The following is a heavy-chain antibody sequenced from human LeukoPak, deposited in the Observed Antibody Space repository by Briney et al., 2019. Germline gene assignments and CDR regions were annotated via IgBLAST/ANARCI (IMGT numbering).Heavy chain of an antibody. CDR1: GFTFSSYA. CDR3: AKDYDFWSGYYDHFGY. J-gene: IGHJ4*02. V-gene: IGHV3-23*01. D-gene: IGHD3-3*01. Sequence: SGGSLRLSCAASGFTFSSYAMSWVRQAPGKGLEWVSAISGSGGSTYYADSVKGRFTISRDNSKNTLYLQMNSLRAEDTAVYYCAKDYDFWSGYYDHFGYWGQGTLVTVSS. CDR2: ISGSGGST.